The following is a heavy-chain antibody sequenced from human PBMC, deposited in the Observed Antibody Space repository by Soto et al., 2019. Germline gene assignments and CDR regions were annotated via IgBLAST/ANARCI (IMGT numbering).Heavy chain of an antibody. CDR3: ARLGFPGAIYFDS. V-gene: IGHV5-51*01. CDR2: IYPGDSET. Sequence: PGESLKISCKGSGYNFTTFWIGWVRQMPGKGLEWMGIIYPGDSETKYSTDFEGQVTISADRSTNTAYLQWRSLRASDTAMYYCARLGFPGAIYFDSWGLGTLVTVSS. J-gene: IGHJ4*02. CDR1: GYNFTTFW.